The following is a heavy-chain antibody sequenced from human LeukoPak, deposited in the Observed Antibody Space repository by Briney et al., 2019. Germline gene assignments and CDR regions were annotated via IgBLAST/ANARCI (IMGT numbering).Heavy chain of an antibody. Sequence: ETLSLTCTVSGGSTSSDHWSWVRQAPGKGLEWVSAISGSGGSTYYADSVKGRFTISRDNSKNTLYLQMNSLRAEDTAVYYCAKDRYDSSGYFDHPLYYFDYWGQGTLVTVSS. J-gene: IGHJ4*02. D-gene: IGHD3-22*01. CDR3: AKDRYDSSGYFDHPLYYFDY. CDR1: GGSTSSDH. V-gene: IGHV3-23*01. CDR2: ISGSGGST.